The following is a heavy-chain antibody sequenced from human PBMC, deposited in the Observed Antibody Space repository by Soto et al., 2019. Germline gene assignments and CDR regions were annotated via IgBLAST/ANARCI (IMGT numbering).Heavy chain of an antibody. V-gene: IGHV6-1*01. D-gene: IGHD3-3*01. J-gene: IGHJ4*02. CDR2: TYYRSKWYN. CDR3: ARSITIFGVVHSGFDY. CDR1: GDSVSGNSAA. Sequence: SQTLSLTCAISGDSVSGNSAAWNWIRQSPSRGLEWLGRTYYRSKWYNDYAVSVKSRITINPDTSKNQFSLQLNSVTPEDTAVYYYARSITIFGVVHSGFDYWGQGTLVTVSS.